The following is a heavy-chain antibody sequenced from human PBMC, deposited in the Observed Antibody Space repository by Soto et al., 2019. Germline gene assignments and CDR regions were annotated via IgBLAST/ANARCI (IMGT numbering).Heavy chain of an antibody. Sequence: SVKVSCKASGGTFSSYAISWVRQAPGHGLEWMGGIIPIFGTANYAQKFQGRVTITADKSTGTAYMELSSLRSGDTAVYYCATVVVRNYDILTGSWFDPWGQGTLVTAPQ. V-gene: IGHV1-69*06. CDR3: ATVVVRNYDILTGSWFDP. D-gene: IGHD3-9*01. CDR2: IIPIFGTA. J-gene: IGHJ5*02. CDR1: GGTFSSYA.